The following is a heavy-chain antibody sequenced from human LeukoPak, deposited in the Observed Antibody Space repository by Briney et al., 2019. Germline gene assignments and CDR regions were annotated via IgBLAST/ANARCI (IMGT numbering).Heavy chain of an antibody. CDR2: IKQDGSEK. CDR1: GFTFSSYW. D-gene: IGHD6-6*01. J-gene: IGHJ4*02. Sequence: GGSLRLSCAASGFTFSSYWMSWVRQAPGKGLEWVANIKQDGSEKYYVDSVKGRFTISRDNAKNSLYLQMNSLRAEDTAVYYCARDRFGIAARPFDYWGQGTLVAVSS. CDR3: ARDRFGIAARPFDY. V-gene: IGHV3-7*01.